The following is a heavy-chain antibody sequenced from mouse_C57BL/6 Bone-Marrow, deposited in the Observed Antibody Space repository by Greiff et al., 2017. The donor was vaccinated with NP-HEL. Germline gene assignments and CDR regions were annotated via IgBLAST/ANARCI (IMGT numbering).Heavy chain of an antibody. CDR3: VGNRTTVGARCAMDY. V-gene: IGHV10-1*01. CDR1: GFSFNTYA. Sequence: EVQLQESGGGLVQPKGSLKLSCAASGFSFNTYAMNWVRQAPGKGLEWVARIRSKSNNYATYYADSVKDRFTISRDDSESMLYLQMNNLKTEDTAMYTWVGNRTTVGARCAMDYWGQGTSVTVSS. CDR2: IRSKSNNYAT. J-gene: IGHJ4*01. D-gene: IGHD1-1*01.